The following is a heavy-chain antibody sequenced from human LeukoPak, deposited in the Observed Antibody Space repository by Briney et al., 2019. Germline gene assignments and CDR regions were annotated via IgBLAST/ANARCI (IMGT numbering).Heavy chain of an antibody. Sequence: ASGXTFTSYDINWVRQAAGQXXXXXGWXNPNSGNAGYTQKFQGRVTMTRNTSISTAYMELSSLRSEDTAVYYCARGLNIAAAGSLRLGYWGQGTLVTVSS. J-gene: IGHJ4*02. V-gene: IGHV1-8*01. CDR2: XNPNSGNA. CDR3: ARGLNIAAAGSLRLGY. D-gene: IGHD6-13*01. CDR1: GXTFTSYD.